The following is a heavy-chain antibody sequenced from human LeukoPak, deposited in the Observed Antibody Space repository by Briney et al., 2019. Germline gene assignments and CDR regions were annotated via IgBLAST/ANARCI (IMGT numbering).Heavy chain of an antibody. CDR2: ISSSSSYI. D-gene: IGHD3-22*01. Sequence: PGGSLRLSCAASGFTFSSYSMNWVRQAPGKGLEWVSSISSSSSYIYYADSVKGRFTISRDNAKNSLYLQMNSLRAEDTAVYYCARDWIGVWSGPQIDWGQGTLVTVSS. CDR1: GFTFSSYS. CDR3: ARDWIGVWSGPQID. V-gene: IGHV3-21*01. J-gene: IGHJ4*02.